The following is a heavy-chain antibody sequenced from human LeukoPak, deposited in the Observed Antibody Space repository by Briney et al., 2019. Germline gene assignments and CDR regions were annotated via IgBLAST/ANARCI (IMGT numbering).Heavy chain of an antibody. Sequence: ASVKVSCKAPGGTFSSYAISWVRQAPGQGLEWMGGIIPIFGTANYAQKFQGRVTMTEDTSTDTAYMELSSLRSEDTAVYYCATAGRWLQFGYFDYWGQGTLVTVSS. CDR2: IIPIFGTA. CDR3: ATAGRWLQFGYFDY. D-gene: IGHD5-24*01. CDR1: GGTFSSYA. J-gene: IGHJ4*02. V-gene: IGHV1-69*06.